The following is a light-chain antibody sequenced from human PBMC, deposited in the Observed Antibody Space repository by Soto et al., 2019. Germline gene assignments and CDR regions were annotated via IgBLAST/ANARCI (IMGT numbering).Light chain of an antibody. CDR2: DAS. J-gene: IGKJ4*01. Sequence: EIVLIQSPATLSLSPGERATLSCRASQSVSSYLAWYQQKPGQPPRLLIYDASNRATGIPARFSGRGSGTDFTLTISSLEPEDFAVYYCQQRSNWPRGTFGGGPRWISN. CDR1: QSVSSY. CDR3: QQRSNWPRGT. V-gene: IGKV3-11*01.